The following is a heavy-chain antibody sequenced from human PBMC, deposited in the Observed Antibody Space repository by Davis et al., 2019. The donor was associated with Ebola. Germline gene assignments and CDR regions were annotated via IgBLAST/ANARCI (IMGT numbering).Heavy chain of an antibody. CDR3: ARGLPYCSGGSCYFIHSNWFDP. V-gene: IGHV1-3*01. J-gene: IGHJ5*02. D-gene: IGHD2-15*01. CDR2: INAGNGNT. Sequence: ASVKVSCKASGYTFTSYAMHWVRQAPGQRLEWMGWINAGNGNTQYSQKFQGRVTITRDTSASTAYMELSSLRSEDTAVYYCARGLPYCSGGSCYFIHSNWFDPWGQGTLVTVSS. CDR1: GYTFTSYA.